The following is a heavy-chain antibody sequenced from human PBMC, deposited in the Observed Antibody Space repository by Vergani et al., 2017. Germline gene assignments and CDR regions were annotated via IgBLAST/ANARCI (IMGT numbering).Heavy chain of an antibody. Sequence: QLVQSGAEVKKPGASVKVSCKASGYTFTSYAMHWVRQAPGQRLEWIGWIVVGSGNTNYAQKFQERVTITRDMSTSTAYMELSSLRSEDTAVYYCAAGTAIGYYYGMDVWGQGTTVTVSS. V-gene: IGHV1-58*02. CDR1: GYTFTSYA. D-gene: IGHD2-21*02. CDR3: AAGTAIGYYYGMDV. J-gene: IGHJ6*02. CDR2: IVVGSGNT.